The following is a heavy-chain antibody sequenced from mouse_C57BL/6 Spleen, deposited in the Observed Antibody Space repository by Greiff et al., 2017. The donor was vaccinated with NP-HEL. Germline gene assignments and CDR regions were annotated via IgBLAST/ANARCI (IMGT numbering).Heavy chain of an antibody. J-gene: IGHJ4*01. Sequence: EVKLVESGGGLVKPGGSLKLSYAASGFTFSDYGMHWVRQAPEKGLEWVAYISSGSSTIYYADTVKGRFTISRDNAKNTLFLQMTSLRSEDTARYYCARRVPYAMDYWGQGTSVTVSS. CDR3: ARRVPYAMDY. CDR2: ISSGSSTI. CDR1: GFTFSDYG. D-gene: IGHD6-1*01. V-gene: IGHV5-17*01.